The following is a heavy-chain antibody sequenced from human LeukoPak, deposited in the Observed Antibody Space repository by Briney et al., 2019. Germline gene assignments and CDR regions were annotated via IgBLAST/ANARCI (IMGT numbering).Heavy chain of an antibody. CDR2: ISGGGDIT. CDR1: GFNFANHA. D-gene: IGHD2-21*02. Sequence: GGSLRLSRAASGFNFANHAMSWVRQTAGKGLEWVSAISGGGDITYYADSVKGRFTISRDNSKDTLFLQMHSLRPGDTAVYYCVREDTPATANYWGQGTLVTISS. J-gene: IGHJ4*02. CDR3: VREDTPATANY. V-gene: IGHV3-23*01.